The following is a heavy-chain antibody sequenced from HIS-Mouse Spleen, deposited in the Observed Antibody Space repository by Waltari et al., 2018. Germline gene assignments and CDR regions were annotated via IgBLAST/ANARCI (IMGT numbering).Heavy chain of an antibody. V-gene: IGHV3-30-3*01. CDR1: GFTFSSYA. CDR3: ARRRSYFDY. CDR2: ISYDGSNK. Sequence: QVQLVESGGGVVQPGRSLRLSCAASGFTFSSYATPWVRQAPGKGLEWVAVISYDGSNKYYADSVKGRFTISRDNSKNTLYLQMNSLRAEDTAVYYCARRRSYFDYWGQGTLVTVSS. J-gene: IGHJ4*02.